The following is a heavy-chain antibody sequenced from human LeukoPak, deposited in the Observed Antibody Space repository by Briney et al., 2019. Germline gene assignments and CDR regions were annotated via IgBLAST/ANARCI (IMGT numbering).Heavy chain of an antibody. CDR2: INAGNDNT. CDR3: ARDPRPIAVSPYNWFDP. CDR1: GYTFTSYA. D-gene: IGHD6-19*01. V-gene: IGHV1-3*01. J-gene: IGHJ5*02. Sequence: ASVKVSCKASGYTFTSYAIHWVRQAPGQRLEWMGWINAGNDNTEYSQNFQGRVTITRDTSASTTYMELSSLRSEDTAVYYCARDPRPIAVSPYNWFDPWGQGTLVTVSS.